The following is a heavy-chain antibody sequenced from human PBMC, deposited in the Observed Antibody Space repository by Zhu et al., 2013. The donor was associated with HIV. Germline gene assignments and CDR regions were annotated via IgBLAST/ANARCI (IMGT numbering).Heavy chain of an antibody. D-gene: IGHD2-2*01. V-gene: IGHV1-18*01. CDR1: GYTFTSYG. CDR2: ISAYNGNT. CDR3: ARDRAVVVPAARRAFDI. Sequence: QVQLVQSGGEVKKPGASVKVSCKASGYTFTSYGISWVRQAPGQGLEWMGWISAYNGNTNYAQKLQGRVTMTTDTSTSTAYMELRSLRSDDTAVYYCARDRAVVVPAARRAFDIWGQGTMVTVSS. J-gene: IGHJ3*02.